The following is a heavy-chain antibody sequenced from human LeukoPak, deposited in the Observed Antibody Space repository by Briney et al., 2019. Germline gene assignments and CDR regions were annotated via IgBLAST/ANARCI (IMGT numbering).Heavy chain of an antibody. D-gene: IGHD4-17*01. Sequence: PGESLKISCKGSGYSFTSYWIGRVRQMPGKGLEWMGIIYPGDSDTRYSPSFQGQVTISADKSISTAYLQWSSLKASDTAMYYCARHTFDDYGDYSNWFDPWGQGTLVTVSS. J-gene: IGHJ5*02. CDR3: ARHTFDDYGDYSNWFDP. V-gene: IGHV5-51*01. CDR1: GYSFTSYW. CDR2: IYPGDSDT.